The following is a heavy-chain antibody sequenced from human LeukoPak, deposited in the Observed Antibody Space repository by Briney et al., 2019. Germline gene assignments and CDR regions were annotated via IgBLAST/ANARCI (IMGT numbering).Heavy chain of an antibody. CDR1: GYTFTGYY. V-gene: IGHV1-2*06. D-gene: IGHD3-3*01. CDR3: ASGVEPITIFGVVAGGHPY. J-gene: IGHJ4*02. Sequence: ASVKVSCKASGYTFTGYYMHWVRQAPGQGLEWMGRINPNSGGTNYAQKFQGRVTMTRDTSISTAYMELGRLRSDDTAVYYCASGVEPITIFGVVAGGHPYWGQGTLVTVSS. CDR2: INPNSGGT.